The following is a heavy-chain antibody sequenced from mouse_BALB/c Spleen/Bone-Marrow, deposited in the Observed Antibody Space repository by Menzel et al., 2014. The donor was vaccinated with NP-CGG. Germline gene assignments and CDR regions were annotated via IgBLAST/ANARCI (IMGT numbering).Heavy chain of an antibody. J-gene: IGHJ3*01. CDR1: GFNIKDTY. CDR3: APYYYGRWFAN. V-gene: IGHV14-3*02. D-gene: IGHD1-1*01. Sequence: EVQVVESGAELVKPGASVKLSCTASGFNIKDTYMHWVKQRPEQGLEWTGRIDPANGNIKYDPKFQGKATITADTSSNTAYLQLSSLTSEDTAVYYCAPYYYGRWFANWGQGTLVTVSA. CDR2: IDPANGNI.